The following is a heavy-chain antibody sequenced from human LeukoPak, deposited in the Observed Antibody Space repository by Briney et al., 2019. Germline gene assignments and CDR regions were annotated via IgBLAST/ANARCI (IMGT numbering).Heavy chain of an antibody. Sequence: VGSLRLSCAASGFKFSDAWMTWVRQAPGQGLEWVSYISSSGSTIYYADSVKGRFTISRDNAKTSLYLQMNSLRAEDTAVYYCAELGITMIGGVWGKGTTVTISS. D-gene: IGHD3-10*02. CDR2: ISSSGSTI. CDR3: AELGITMIGGV. CDR1: GFKFSDAW. J-gene: IGHJ6*01. V-gene: IGHV3-11*04.